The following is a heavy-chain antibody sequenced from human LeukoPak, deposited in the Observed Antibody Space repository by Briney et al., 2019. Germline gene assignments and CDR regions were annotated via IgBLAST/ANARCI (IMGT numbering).Heavy chain of an antibody. CDR2: IIPIFGTA. V-gene: IGHV1-69*05. CDR1: GGTFSSYA. J-gene: IGHJ3*02. CDR3: ARSSEYSYGYGFDAFDI. Sequence: SVKLSCKASGGTFSSYAISWVRQAPGQGLEWMGGIIPIFGTANYAQKFQGRVTITTDESTSTAYMELSSLRSEDTAVYYCARSSEYSYGYGFDAFDIWGQGTMVTVSS. D-gene: IGHD5-18*01.